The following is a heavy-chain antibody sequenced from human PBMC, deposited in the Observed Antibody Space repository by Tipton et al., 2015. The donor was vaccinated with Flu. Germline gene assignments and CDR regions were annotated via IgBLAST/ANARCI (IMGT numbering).Heavy chain of an antibody. Sequence: TLSLTCIVSGGSVSSGGYHWSWIRQQPGKGLEWMGHIYYSGSTYYNPSLKSRLFISLDTSKNELLLKLTSVTAADTAVYFCARGRMGEGPVTMSRDPYHYFGMDVWGQGTTVTV. V-gene: IGHV4-31*03. CDR3: ARGRMGEGPVTMSRDPYHYFGMDV. CDR1: GGSVSSGGYH. D-gene: IGHD3-22*01. J-gene: IGHJ6*02. CDR2: IYYSGST.